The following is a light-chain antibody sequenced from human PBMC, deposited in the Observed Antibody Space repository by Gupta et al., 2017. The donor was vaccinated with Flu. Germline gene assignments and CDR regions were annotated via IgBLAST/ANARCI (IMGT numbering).Light chain of an antibody. J-gene: IGKJ4*01. V-gene: IGKV1-39*01. CDR3: QQSYSTPFT. Sequence: EIQMTQSPSSLSASVGDRFTITCRASQSISSYLNWYQQKPGKAPKLLIYAASSLQSGVPSRFSGSGSGTDFTLTISSLQPEDFATYYCQQSYSTPFTFGGGTKVEIK. CDR1: QSISSY. CDR2: AAS.